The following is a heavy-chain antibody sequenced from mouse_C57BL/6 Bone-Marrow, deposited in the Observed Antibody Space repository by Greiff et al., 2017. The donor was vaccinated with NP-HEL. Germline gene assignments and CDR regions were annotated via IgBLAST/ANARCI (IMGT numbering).Heavy chain of an antibody. V-gene: IGHV1-26*01. Sequence: EVQLQQSGPELAKPGASVKISCKASGYTFTDYYMNWVKQSHGKSLEWIGDINPNNGGTSYNQKFKGKATLTVDKSSSTAYMELRSLTSEDSAVYYCAREEGRGLFDYWGQGTTLTVSS. CDR3: AREEGRGLFDY. CDR1: GYTFTDYY. J-gene: IGHJ2*01. CDR2: INPNNGGT.